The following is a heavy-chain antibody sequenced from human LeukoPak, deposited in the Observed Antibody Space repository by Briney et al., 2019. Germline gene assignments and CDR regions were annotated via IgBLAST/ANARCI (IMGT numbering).Heavy chain of an antibody. V-gene: IGHV5-51*01. CDR3: ARNSGTDNNFDY. CDR1: GYSFANYW. D-gene: IGHD1-26*01. CDR2: IYLGDFGI. J-gene: IGHJ4*02. Sequence: GESLKISCKGSGYSFANYWIGWVRQMPGKGLEWMGIIYLGDFGIRYSPSFQGQVTISADKSISTVYLQWSSLKASDTAMYYCARNSGTDNNFDYWGQGTLVTVSS.